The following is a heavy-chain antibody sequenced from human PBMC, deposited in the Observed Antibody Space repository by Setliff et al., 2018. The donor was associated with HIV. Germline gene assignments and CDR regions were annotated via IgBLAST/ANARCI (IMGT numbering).Heavy chain of an antibody. J-gene: IGHJ4*02. CDR3: ARGHGVYSWSYLAVYFDY. CDR1: GGSLIGYY. CDR2: INHSGST. D-gene: IGHD1-26*01. Sequence: PSETLSLTCTVSGGSLIGYYWSWIRQPPGKGLEWIGEINHSGSTNYKPSLKSRVTISVDMSKNQVSLKVSSGTAADTAVYYCARGHGVYSWSYLAVYFDYWGQGTLVTVSS. V-gene: IGHV4-34*01.